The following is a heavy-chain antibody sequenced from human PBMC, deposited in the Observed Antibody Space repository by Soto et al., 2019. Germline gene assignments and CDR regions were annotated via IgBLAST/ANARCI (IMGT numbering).Heavy chain of an antibody. Sequence: ASVKVSCKASGYTFITYGVTWVRQAPGQGLEWMGWITPYNGKTHYAQKFQDRVTMTTDTAASTAYMELRSLTSDDAAMYFCARDTSHYFDHWGQGILVTVSS. CDR1: GYTFITYG. V-gene: IGHV1-18*01. CDR2: ITPYNGKT. CDR3: ARDTSHYFDH. D-gene: IGHD2-2*01. J-gene: IGHJ4*02.